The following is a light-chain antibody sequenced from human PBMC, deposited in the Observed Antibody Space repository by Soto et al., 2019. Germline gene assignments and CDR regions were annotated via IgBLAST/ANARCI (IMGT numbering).Light chain of an antibody. J-gene: IGLJ3*02. CDR3: ETWDSNTRV. Sequence: QSVLTQSSSASASLGSSVKLTCTLSSGHSSYIIAWHQQQPGKDPRYLMKLEGSGSYNKGSGVPDRFSGYSSGADRYLTISNLQFEDEADYYCETWDSNTRVFGGGTKVTVL. V-gene: IGLV4-60*02. CDR2: LEGSGSY. CDR1: SGHSSYI.